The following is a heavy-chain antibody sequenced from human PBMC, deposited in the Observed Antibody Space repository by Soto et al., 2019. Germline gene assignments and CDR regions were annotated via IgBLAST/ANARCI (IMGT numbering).Heavy chain of an antibody. Sequence: QVQLQESGPGLVKPSQTLSLTCTVSGGSISSGGYYWSWIRQHPGKGLEWIGYIYYSGSTYYNLSLKSRVTISVDTSMNQFSLKLSSVTAADTAVYYCARFGDMVRGVVSLPYYYGMDVWGQGTTVTVSS. CDR1: GGSISSGGYY. CDR3: ARFGDMVRGVVSLPYYYGMDV. D-gene: IGHD3-10*01. V-gene: IGHV4-31*03. CDR2: IYYSGST. J-gene: IGHJ6*02.